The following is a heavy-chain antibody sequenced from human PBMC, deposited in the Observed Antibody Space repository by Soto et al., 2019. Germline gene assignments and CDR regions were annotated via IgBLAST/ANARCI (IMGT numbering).Heavy chain of an antibody. CDR1: GISVTNDY. D-gene: IGHD3-16*01. Sequence: PGGSLRLSCAVSGISVTNDYMSWVRRAPGKGLEWVAVIYSDETTYYADSVAGRFTISRDKANNTVFLQMNNLRVEDTAIYYCARDQFRVATYPYYHYGMDVWGQGTTVTVSS. J-gene: IGHJ6*02. CDR2: IYSDETT. V-gene: IGHV3-53*01. CDR3: ARDQFRVATYPYYHYGMDV.